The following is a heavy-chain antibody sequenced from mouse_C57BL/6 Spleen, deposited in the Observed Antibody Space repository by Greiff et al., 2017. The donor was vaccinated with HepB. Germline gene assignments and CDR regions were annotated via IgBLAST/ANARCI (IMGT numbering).Heavy chain of an antibody. CDR1: GYSITSGYY. V-gene: IGHV3-6*01. J-gene: IGHJ4*01. D-gene: IGHD1-1*01. Sequence: EVKLVESGPGLVKPSQSLSLTCSVTGYSITSGYYWNWIRQFPENKLEWMGYISYDGSNNYNPSFKNRISITRDTSTNQFYLKLNSVTTEDTAIYYGAREADITAMDYYYAMDYWGQGTSVTVSS. CDR2: ISYDGSN. CDR3: AREADITAMDYYYAMDY.